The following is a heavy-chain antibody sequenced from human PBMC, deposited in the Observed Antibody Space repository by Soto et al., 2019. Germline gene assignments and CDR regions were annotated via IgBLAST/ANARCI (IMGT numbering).Heavy chain of an antibody. J-gene: IGHJ4*02. D-gene: IGHD3-22*01. V-gene: IGHV1-18*01. CDR1: GYTFTSYG. Sequence: QVQLVQSGAEVKKPGASVKVSCKASGYTFTSYGISWVRQAPGQGLEWMGWISTHNGKTNYAQKLQGRVTMTTDTSTRTAYMELRSRRSDDTAVYYCARGPPSYYDSSGYYKYCDYWGQGTMVTVSS. CDR2: ISTHNGKT. CDR3: ARGPPSYYDSSGYYKYCDY.